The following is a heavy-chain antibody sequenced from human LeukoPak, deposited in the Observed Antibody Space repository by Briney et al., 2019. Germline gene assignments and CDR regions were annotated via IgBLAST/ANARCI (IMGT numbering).Heavy chain of an antibody. CDR1: GFTFSSSS. D-gene: IGHD2-21*02. J-gene: IGHJ3*02. CDR3: ARGYCGGDCYPDAFDI. CDR2: ISSSSSYI. Sequence: GGSLRLSCAASGFTFSSSSMNWVRQAPGKGLEWVSSISSSSSYISYADSVKGRFTISRDNAKNSLYLQLNSLRAEDTAVYYCARGYCGGDCYPDAFDIWGQGAMVTVSS. V-gene: IGHV3-21*01.